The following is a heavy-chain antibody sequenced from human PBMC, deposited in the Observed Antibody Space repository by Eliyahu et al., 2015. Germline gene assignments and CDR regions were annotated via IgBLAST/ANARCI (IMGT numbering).Heavy chain of an antibody. Sequence: QITLKESGPTLVKPTQTXTLTCTFSXFSLSXXXXGVGWIRQPPGKALEWLALIYWDDDKRYSPSLKSRLTITKDTSKNQVVLTMTNMDPVDTATYYCATDCSGGSCSGGETANWFDPWGQGTLVTVSS. CDR2: IYWDDDK. D-gene: IGHD2-15*01. CDR3: ATDCSGGSCSGGETANWFDP. J-gene: IGHJ5*02. V-gene: IGHV2-5*02. CDR1: XFSLSXXXXG.